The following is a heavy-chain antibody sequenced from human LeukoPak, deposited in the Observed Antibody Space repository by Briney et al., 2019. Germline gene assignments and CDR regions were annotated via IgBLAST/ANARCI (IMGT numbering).Heavy chain of an antibody. J-gene: IGHJ4*02. CDR3: ATLGEYYDSSGYYYN. Sequence: SETLSLTCAVYGGSFSGFYWSWIRQPPGKGLEWIGEINHSGSTYYNPSLKSRVTISEDTSKNQFSLKLTSVTAADTAVYYCATLGEYYDSSGYYYNWGQGTLVTVPS. CDR1: GGSFSGFY. D-gene: IGHD3-22*01. V-gene: IGHV4-34*01. CDR2: INHSGST.